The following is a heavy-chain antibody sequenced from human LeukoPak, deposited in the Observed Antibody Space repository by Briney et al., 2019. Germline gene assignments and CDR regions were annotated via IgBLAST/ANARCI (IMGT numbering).Heavy chain of an antibody. V-gene: IGHV1-3*01. CDR2: INAGNGNT. CDR3: ARGGHYYDSSGYYLDY. CDR1: GYTVTSYA. Sequence: GASVKVSCKASGYTVTSYAMHWVRQAPGQRLEWMGWINAGNGNTKYSQKFQGRVTITRDTSASTAYMELSSLRSEDTAVYYCARGGHYYDSSGYYLDYWGQGTLVTVSS. J-gene: IGHJ4*02. D-gene: IGHD3-22*01.